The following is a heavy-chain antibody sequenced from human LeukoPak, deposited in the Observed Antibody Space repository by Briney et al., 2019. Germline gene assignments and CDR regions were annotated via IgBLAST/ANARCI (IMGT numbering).Heavy chain of an antibody. J-gene: IGHJ6*04. D-gene: IGHD3-10*02. V-gene: IGHV3-74*01. CDR1: GFTFSSYW. CDR3: AELGITMIGGV. CDR2: INSDGSST. Sequence: GGSLRLSCAASGFTFSSYWMHWVRQAPGKGLVWVSRINSDGSSTSYADSVKGRFTISRDNAKNTLYLQMNSLRAEDTAVYYCAELGITMIGGVWGRGTTVTISS.